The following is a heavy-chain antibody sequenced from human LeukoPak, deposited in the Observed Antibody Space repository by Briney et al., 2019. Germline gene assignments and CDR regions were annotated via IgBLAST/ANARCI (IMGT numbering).Heavy chain of an antibody. CDR3: ARTRNTANIAAAGTDAFDI. V-gene: IGHV1-8*01. CDR2: MNANSGNT. CDR1: GYTFTSYD. Sequence: ASVKVSCKASGYTFTSYDINWVRQATGQGLEWMGWMNANSGNTGYAQKFQGRVTITRNTSVSAAFMELSSLRSEDTAVYYCARTRNTANIAAAGTDAFDIWGQGTMVTVSS. D-gene: IGHD6-13*01. J-gene: IGHJ3*02.